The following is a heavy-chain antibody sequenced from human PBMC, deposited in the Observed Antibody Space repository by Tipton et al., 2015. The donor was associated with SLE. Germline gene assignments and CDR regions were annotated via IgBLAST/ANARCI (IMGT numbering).Heavy chain of an antibody. D-gene: IGHD3-3*01. Sequence: SLRLSCAASGFTFSSYGMHWVRQAPGKGLEWAAFIRYDGSNKYYADSVKGRFTISRDNSKNTLYLQMNSLRAEDTAVYYCAKTWGVWSGYYYYFDHWGQGTLVTVSS. CDR2: IRYDGSNK. CDR1: GFTFSSYG. CDR3: AKTWGVWSGYYYYFDH. J-gene: IGHJ4*02. V-gene: IGHV3-30*02.